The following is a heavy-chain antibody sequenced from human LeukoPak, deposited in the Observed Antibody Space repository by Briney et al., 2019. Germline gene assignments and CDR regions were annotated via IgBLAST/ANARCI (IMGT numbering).Heavy chain of an antibody. CDR1: GLNFSMDT. J-gene: IGHJ4*02. V-gene: IGHV3-23*01. Sequence: GGALRLSCAASGLNFSMDTIGWVRQAPRKGRGWVSATSERSGKTNYANSVKGRVTISSDNSKNTLYLQMNSRRAEDTAVYFCAKRYYQDSSGYLGSIDYWGQGTLVTVSS. CDR3: AKRYYQDSSGYLGSIDY. D-gene: IGHD3-22*01. CDR2: TSERSGKT.